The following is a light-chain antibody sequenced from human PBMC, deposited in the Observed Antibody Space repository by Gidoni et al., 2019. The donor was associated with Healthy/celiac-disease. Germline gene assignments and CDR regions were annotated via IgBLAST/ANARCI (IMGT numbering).Light chain of an antibody. Sequence: IPMTQSPSSLSASVGDRVTITCRASQSSSSYLNWYQQTPGKAPKLLIYAASSLQSGVPSRFSGSGSGTDFTLNISSLQPEDFATYYCKQSYSTPWTFGQXTKVEIK. J-gene: IGKJ1*01. CDR1: QSSSSY. V-gene: IGKV1-39*01. CDR3: KQSYSTPWT. CDR2: AAS.